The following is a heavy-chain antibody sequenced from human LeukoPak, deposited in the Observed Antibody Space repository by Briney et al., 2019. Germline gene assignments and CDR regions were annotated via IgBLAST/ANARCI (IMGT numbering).Heavy chain of an antibody. CDR3: ARGHTNFDS. J-gene: IGHJ4*02. V-gene: IGHV1-18*04. Sequence: ASVKVSCKASGYTFTIYYMHWVRQAPGQGLEWMGWISGYNGNANYAQNLQGRVTMTTDTSTSTAYMDLRSQRSDDTAVYYCARGHTNFDSWGQGTLVTVSS. CDR1: GYTFTIYY. CDR2: ISGYNGNA.